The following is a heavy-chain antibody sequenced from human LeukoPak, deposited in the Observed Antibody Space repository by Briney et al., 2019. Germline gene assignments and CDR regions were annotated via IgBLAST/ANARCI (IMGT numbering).Heavy chain of an antibody. CDR1: GNSFGDYY. D-gene: IGHD3-10*01. Sequence: PSETLSLTCTVSGNSFGDYYWSWIWQPAGKGLEWIGRIYTSGSTTYNPSLKSRVTMSVDTSKSQFSLNLMSVTAADTAVYYCARLGGYDQGADYYQYYMDVWGKGTTVTVSS. J-gene: IGHJ6*03. V-gene: IGHV4-4*07. CDR2: IYTSGST. CDR3: ARLGGYDQGADYYQYYMDV.